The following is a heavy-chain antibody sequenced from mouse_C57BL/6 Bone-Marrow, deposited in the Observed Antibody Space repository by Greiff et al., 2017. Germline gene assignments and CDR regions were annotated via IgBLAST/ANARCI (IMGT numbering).Heavy chain of an antibody. J-gene: IGHJ3*01. CDR2: IDPENGDT. CDR3: TRWDYGSTFAY. CDR1: GFNIKDDY. D-gene: IGHD1-1*01. Sequence: VQLQQSGAELVRPGASVKLSCTASGFNIKDDYMHWVKQRPEQGLEWIGWIDPENGDTEYASKFQGKATITADTSSNTAYLQLSSLTSEDTAVYYCTRWDYGSTFAYWGQGTLVTVSA. V-gene: IGHV14-4*01.